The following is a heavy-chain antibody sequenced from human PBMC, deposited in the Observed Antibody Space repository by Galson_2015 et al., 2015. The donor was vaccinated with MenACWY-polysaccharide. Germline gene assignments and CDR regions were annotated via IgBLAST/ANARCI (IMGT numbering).Heavy chain of an antibody. CDR3: AKRGKQLGTPLYYFVY. CDR2: ISYDGSNK. V-gene: IGHV3-30*18. J-gene: IGHJ4*02. CDR1: GFTFSRYG. Sequence: SLRLSCAASGFTFSRYGMHWVRQAPGKGLEWVAVISYDGSNKYYADSVKGRFTISRDTSKNTLYLQMNSLRGEDTAVYYCAKRGKQLGTPLYYFVYWGQGTLVTVSS. D-gene: IGHD7-27*01.